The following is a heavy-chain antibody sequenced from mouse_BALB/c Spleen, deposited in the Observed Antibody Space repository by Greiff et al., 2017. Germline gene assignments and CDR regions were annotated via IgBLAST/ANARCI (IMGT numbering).Heavy chain of an antibody. J-gene: IGHJ3*01. D-gene: IGHD2-14*01. Sequence: QVQLQQSGPGLVAPSQSLSITCTVSGFSLTSYGVHWVRQPPGKGLEWLGVIWAGGSTNYNSALMSRLSISKDNSKSQVFLKMNSLQTDDTAMYYCARDGGRYDGKSPFAYWGQGTLVTVSA. V-gene: IGHV2-9*02. CDR2: IWAGGST. CDR3: ARDGGRYDGKSPFAY. CDR1: GFSLTSYG.